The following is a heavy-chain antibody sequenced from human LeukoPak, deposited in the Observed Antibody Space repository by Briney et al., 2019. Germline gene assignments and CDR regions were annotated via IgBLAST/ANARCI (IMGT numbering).Heavy chain of an antibody. CDR3: ARDCGSGTCYFFP. D-gene: IGHD2-15*01. CDR1: GYTFTDFG. J-gene: IGHJ5*02. Sequence: ASVKVSCKASGYTFTDFGISWVRQAPGQALEWMGWISTDNGNVNYPQTLRGRVTMTTDISTSTVYMELMSLKSDDTAVYYCARDCGSGTCYFFPWGQGTQVTVSS. CDR2: ISTDNGNV. V-gene: IGHV1-18*01.